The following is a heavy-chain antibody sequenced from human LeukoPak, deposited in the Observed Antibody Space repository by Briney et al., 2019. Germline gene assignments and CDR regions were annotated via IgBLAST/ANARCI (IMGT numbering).Heavy chain of an antibody. V-gene: IGHV5-10-1*01. D-gene: IGHD6-13*01. J-gene: IGHJ4*02. Sequence: GESLKISCKGSGYSFTSYWITWGRPMPGKGLEWMGRIDPGVYYTNSRTSFQGHVTISVDKSITTAYLQWSGLKASDTAMYYCARRDRYSWYSFDYWGQGTLVTVSS. CDR3: ARRDRYSWYSFDY. CDR2: IDPGVYYT. CDR1: GYSFTSYW.